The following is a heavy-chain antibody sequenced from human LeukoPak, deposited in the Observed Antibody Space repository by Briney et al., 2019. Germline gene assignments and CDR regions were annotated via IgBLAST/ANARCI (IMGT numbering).Heavy chain of an antibody. CDR1: GFTFSSYX. CDR2: ISGSGGST. J-gene: IGHJ5*02. CDR3: AKIGYYDSSGYSPSP. D-gene: IGHD3-22*01. Sequence: GGSLRLSCAASGFTFSSYXXXXXRQAPGKGLEWVSAISGSGGSTYYADSVKGRFTISRDNSKNTLYLQMNSLRAEDTAVYYCAKIGYYDSSGYSPSPWGQGPLVTVSS. V-gene: IGHV3-23*01.